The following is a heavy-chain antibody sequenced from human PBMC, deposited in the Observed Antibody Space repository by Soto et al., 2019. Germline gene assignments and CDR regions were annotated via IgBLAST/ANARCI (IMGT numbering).Heavy chain of an antibody. Sequence: PSETLSLTCTVSGGSISSSGCNWGWIRQPPGKGLEWIGYIYYSGSTNYNPSLKNRVTISVDTSKNQFSLKLSSVTAEDAAVYYFALFRYYDILTGYDRQYYFDYWGQGTLVPVSS. CDR2: IYYSGST. V-gene: IGHV4-61*05. D-gene: IGHD3-9*01. CDR1: GGSISSSGCN. CDR3: ALFRYYDILTGYDRQYYFDY. J-gene: IGHJ4*02.